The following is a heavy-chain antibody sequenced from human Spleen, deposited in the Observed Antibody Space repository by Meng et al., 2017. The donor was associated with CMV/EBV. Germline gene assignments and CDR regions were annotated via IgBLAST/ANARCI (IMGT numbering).Heavy chain of an antibody. V-gene: IGHV4-59*01. Sequence: GSLRLSCTVSGGSISSYYWSWIRQPPGKGLEWIGYIYYSGRTDYNPSLKSRVTISVDTSKNQFSLKLNSVTAADTAVYYCARYYYGSGSYLVGWGQGTLVTVSS. CDR3: ARYYYGSGSYLVG. CDR2: IYYSGRT. J-gene: IGHJ4*02. D-gene: IGHD3-10*01. CDR1: GGSISSYY.